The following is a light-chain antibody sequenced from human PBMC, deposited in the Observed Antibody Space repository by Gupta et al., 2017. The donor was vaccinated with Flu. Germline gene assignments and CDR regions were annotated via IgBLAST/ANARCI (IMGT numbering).Light chain of an antibody. V-gene: IGKV4-1*01. CDR2: WAS. Sequence: IVMTQSPDPLAVSLGERATINCKSSQSVLYSSNNKNYLAWYQQKPGQPPKLLIYWASTRESGVPDRFSGSGSGTDFTLTISSLQAEDVAVYYCQQYYSNTLTFGGGTKVEIK. CDR1: QSVLYSSNNKNY. J-gene: IGKJ4*01. CDR3: QQYYSNTLT.